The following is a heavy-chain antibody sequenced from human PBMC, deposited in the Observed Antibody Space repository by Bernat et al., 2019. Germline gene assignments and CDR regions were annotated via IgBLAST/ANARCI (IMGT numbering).Heavy chain of an antibody. CDR2: IYSGGST. Sequence: EVQLVESGGGLIQPGGSVRLSCAASGLTVSSNYMSWVRQAPGKGLEWVSDIYSGGSTYYADSVKGRFTISRDNSKNTLYLQMISLRAEDTAVYYCARAAFWSGYLNHDAFDIWGQGTMVTVSS. V-gene: IGHV3-53*01. CDR1: GLTVSSNY. CDR3: ARAAFWSGYLNHDAFDI. J-gene: IGHJ3*02. D-gene: IGHD3-3*01.